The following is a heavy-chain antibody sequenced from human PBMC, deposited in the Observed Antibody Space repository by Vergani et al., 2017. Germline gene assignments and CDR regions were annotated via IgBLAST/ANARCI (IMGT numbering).Heavy chain of an antibody. J-gene: IGHJ4*02. D-gene: IGHD2-8*01. CDR1: GFTFSSYG. V-gene: IGHV3-9*01. CDR2: ISWNSGSI. Sequence: VQLVESGGGVVQPGRSLRLSCAASGFTFSSYGMHWVRQAPGKGLEWVSGISWNSGSIGYADSVKGRFTISRDNAKNSLYLQMNSLRAEDTALYYCAKDYTYHACTDVYFDYWGQGTLVTVSS. CDR3: AKDYTYHACTDVYFDY.